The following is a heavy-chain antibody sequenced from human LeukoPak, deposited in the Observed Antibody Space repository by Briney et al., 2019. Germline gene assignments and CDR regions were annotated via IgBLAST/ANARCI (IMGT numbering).Heavy chain of an antibody. CDR3: ARAPYNTGPDAFDI. Sequence: SETLSLTCTVSGGSISSYYWSWIRQPPGKGLEWIGYIYYSGSTNYNPSLKSRVTVSVDTSKNQFSLKLSSVTAADTAVYYCARAPYNTGPDAFDIWGQGTMVTVSS. CDR2: IYYSGST. J-gene: IGHJ3*02. V-gene: IGHV4-59*01. D-gene: IGHD1-14*01. CDR1: GGSISSYY.